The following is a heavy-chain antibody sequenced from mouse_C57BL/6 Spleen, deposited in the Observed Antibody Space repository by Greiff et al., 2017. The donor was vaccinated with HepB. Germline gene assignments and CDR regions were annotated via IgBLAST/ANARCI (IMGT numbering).Heavy chain of an antibody. Sequence: VHVKQSGTVLARPGASVKMSCKTSGYTFTSYWMHWVKQRPGQGLEWIGAIYPGNSDTRYNQKFKGKAKLTAVTSASTAYMELSSLTNEDSAVYYCTRERTGYYFDYWGQGTTLTVSS. CDR1: GYTFTSYW. CDR3: TRERTGYYFDY. D-gene: IGHD4-1*01. CDR2: IYPGNSDT. V-gene: IGHV1-5*01. J-gene: IGHJ2*01.